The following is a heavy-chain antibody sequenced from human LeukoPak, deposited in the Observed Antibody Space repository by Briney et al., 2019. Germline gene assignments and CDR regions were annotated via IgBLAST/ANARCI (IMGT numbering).Heavy chain of an antibody. CDR1: GYTFTGYY. CDR3: ARDELYNGYYSVKYHYNGMDV. D-gene: IGHD3-3*01. V-gene: IGHV1-2*06. CDR2: INPNSGGT. J-gene: IGHJ6*02. Sequence: GASVKVSCKASGYTFTGYYMHWVRQAPGQGLEWMGRINPNSGGTNYAQKFQGRVTMTRVTSITTAYLELSRLRSDDTAVYYCARDELYNGYYSVKYHYNGMDVWGQGTTVTVSS.